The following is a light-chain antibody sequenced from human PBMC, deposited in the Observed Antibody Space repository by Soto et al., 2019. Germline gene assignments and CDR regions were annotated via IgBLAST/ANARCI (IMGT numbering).Light chain of an antibody. CDR1: KNDIGVYDF. Sequence: QSVLTQPPSASGSPGQSVTISCTGTKNDIGVYDFVSWYQHHPGKAPRLIIYEVVQRPSGVPDRFSGSKSGNTASLAISGLQSEDEADYYCAAWDDSLNDYVFGTGTKVTVL. CDR3: AAWDDSLNDYV. V-gene: IGLV2-8*01. CDR2: EVV. J-gene: IGLJ1*01.